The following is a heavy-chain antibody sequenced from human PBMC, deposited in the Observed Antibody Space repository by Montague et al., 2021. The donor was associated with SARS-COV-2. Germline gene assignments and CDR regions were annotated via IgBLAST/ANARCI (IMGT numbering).Heavy chain of an antibody. V-gene: IGHV4-34*01. CDR1: GGSFSGYY. CDR3: ARGQVTIFGVLIMLPAAGAVDV. Sequence: SETLSLTCAVYGGSFSGYYWTWIRQPPGKGLEWVGEINDRGSTNYNPSFESRLTMSVDTSKNQFSLRLKSVSAAGTAVYYCARGQVTIFGVLIMLPAAGAVDVWGQGTTVTVSS. D-gene: IGHD3-3*01. J-gene: IGHJ3*01. CDR2: INDRGST.